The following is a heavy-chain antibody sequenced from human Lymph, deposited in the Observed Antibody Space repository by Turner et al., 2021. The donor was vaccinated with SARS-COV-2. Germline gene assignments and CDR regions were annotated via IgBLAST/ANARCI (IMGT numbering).Heavy chain of an antibody. J-gene: IGHJ6*02. D-gene: IGHD6-13*01. Sequence: QVQLVQSGAEVKKPGSSVKVSCKASGGTFSSSAISWVRQAPGQGLEWMGGIIPLLAIANYAQKFQGRVTITADKSTSTAYMELSSLRSEDTGVYFCARIAAPGMGGGVHYYYYAMDVWGQGTTVTVSS. CDR1: GGTFSSSA. CDR2: IIPLLAIA. CDR3: ARIAAPGMGGGVHYYYYAMDV. V-gene: IGHV1-69*10.